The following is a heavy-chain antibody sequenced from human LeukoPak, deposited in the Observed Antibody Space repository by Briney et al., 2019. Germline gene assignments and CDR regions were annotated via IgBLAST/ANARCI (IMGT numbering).Heavy chain of an antibody. Sequence: GRSLRLSCAASGFTFDDYAMHWVRQAPGKGLEWVSGISWNSGRIGYADSVKGRFTISRDNSKNTLYLQMNSLRAEDTAVYYCARWLEIAAAGNFDYWGQGTLVTVSS. V-gene: IGHV3-9*01. CDR2: ISWNSGRI. J-gene: IGHJ4*02. D-gene: IGHD6-13*01. CDR3: ARWLEIAAAGNFDY. CDR1: GFTFDDYA.